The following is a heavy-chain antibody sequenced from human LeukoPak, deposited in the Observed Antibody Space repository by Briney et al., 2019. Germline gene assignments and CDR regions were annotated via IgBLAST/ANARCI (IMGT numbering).Heavy chain of an antibody. CDR2: MNPNSGNT. CDR1: GYTFTSYD. J-gene: IGHJ6*02. D-gene: IGHD2-8*01. CDR3: ARGSCTNGVCYIYYYYYGMDV. Sequence: ASVKVSCKASGYTFTSYDINWVRQATGQGLEWTGWMNPNSGNTGYAQKFQGRVTMTRNTSISTAYMELSSLRSEDTAVYYCARGSCTNGVCYIYYYYYGMDVWGQGTTVTVSS. V-gene: IGHV1-8*01.